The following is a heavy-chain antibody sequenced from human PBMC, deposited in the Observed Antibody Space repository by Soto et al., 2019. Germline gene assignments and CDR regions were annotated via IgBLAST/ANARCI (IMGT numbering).Heavy chain of an antibody. J-gene: IGHJ5*02. Sequence: QLVESGGGLVQPGGSLRISCAAYGSTFGSYWMHWVHQAPGKGLVWLSRIDDDGSAVYADSVKGRFTTSRDNAKNTVYLQMNSLRDEDTAVYYCARDIPHNWFDAWGQGTLVTVSS. CDR1: GSTFGSYW. V-gene: IGHV3-74*01. D-gene: IGHD2-21*01. CDR3: ARDIPHNWFDA. CDR2: IDDDGSA.